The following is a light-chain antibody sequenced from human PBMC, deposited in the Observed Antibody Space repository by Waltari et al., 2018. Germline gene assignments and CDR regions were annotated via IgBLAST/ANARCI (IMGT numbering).Light chain of an antibody. CDR2: GAS. Sequence: EIVLTQSPGTLSLSPGERATLSCRASQTVRTTYLAWYHQKPCQAPTLLIYGASSRATGSPDRFSGSGSGTDFSLTISSLEPEDFAVYYCQQYDISPLTFGGGTKVEIK. CDR3: QQYDISPLT. CDR1: QTVRTTY. J-gene: IGKJ4*01. V-gene: IGKV3-20*01.